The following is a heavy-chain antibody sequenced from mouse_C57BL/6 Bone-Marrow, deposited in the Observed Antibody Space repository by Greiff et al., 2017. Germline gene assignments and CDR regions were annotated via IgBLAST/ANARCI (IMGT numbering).Heavy chain of an antibody. CDR2: IWGVGST. CDR3: ARVYGRGAMDY. V-gene: IGHV2-6*01. J-gene: IGHJ4*01. Sequence: VKLMESGPGLVAPSQSLSITCTVSGFSLTSYGVDWVRQSPGKGLEWLGVIWGVGSTNYNSALKSRLSISKDNSKSQVFLKMNRLQTDDTAMYYCARVYGRGAMDYWGQGTSVTVS. D-gene: IGHD1-1*01. CDR1: GFSLTSYG.